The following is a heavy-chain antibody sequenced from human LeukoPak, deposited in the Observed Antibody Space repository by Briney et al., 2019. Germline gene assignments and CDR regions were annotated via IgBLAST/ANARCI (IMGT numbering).Heavy chain of an antibody. D-gene: IGHD3-10*01. Sequence: GASVKVSCKASGYTFTSYGISWVRQAPGQGLEWMGWISAYNGNTNYAQKFQGRVTMTRDTSTSTVYMELSSLRSEDTAVYYCARVAARYYYGSGSYSYFDYWGQGTLVTVSS. J-gene: IGHJ4*02. V-gene: IGHV1-18*01. CDR3: ARVAARYYYGSGSYSYFDY. CDR1: GYTFTSYG. CDR2: ISAYNGNT.